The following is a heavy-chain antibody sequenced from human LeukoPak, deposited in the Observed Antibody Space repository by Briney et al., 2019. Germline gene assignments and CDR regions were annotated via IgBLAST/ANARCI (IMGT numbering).Heavy chain of an antibody. CDR1: GGSISSYY. J-gene: IGHJ4*02. CDR3: ASFDREARPGGY. V-gene: IGHV4-59*08. D-gene: IGHD6-6*01. CDR2: IYYSGST. Sequence: SETLSLTCTVSGGSISSYYWSWIRQPPGKGLEWIGYIYYSGSTNYNPSLKSRVTISVDTSKNQFSLKLSSVAAADTAVYYCASFDREARPGGYWGQGTLVTVSS.